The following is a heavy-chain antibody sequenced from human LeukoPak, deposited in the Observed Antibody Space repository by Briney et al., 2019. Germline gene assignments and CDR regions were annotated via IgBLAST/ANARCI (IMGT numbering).Heavy chain of an antibody. D-gene: IGHD6-13*01. CDR2: IKQDGSEK. Sequence: PGGSLRLSCAASGFTFSSYWMSWVRQAPGKGLEWVANIKQDGSEKYYVDSVKGRFTISRDNAKNSLYLQMNSLRAEDTAVYYCARVVAAAGRNPYFDYWGQGTLVTVSS. J-gene: IGHJ4*02. CDR3: ARVVAAAGRNPYFDY. CDR1: GFTFSSYW. V-gene: IGHV3-7*01.